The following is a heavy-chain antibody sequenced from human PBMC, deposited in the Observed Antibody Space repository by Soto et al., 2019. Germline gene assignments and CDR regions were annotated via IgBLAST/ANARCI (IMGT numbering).Heavy chain of an antibody. J-gene: IGHJ3*02. CDR1: GGSISSYY. CDR2: IYYSGST. Sequence: QVQLQESGPGLVKPSVTLSLTCTVSGGSISSYYWSWIRQPPGKGLEWIGYIYYSGSTNYNPSLKSRVTISVDTSKNQFSLKLSSVTAADTAVYYCARGRGGWFINQLLNAFDIWGQGTMVTVSS. D-gene: IGHD2-2*01. V-gene: IGHV4-59*01. CDR3: ARGRGGWFINQLLNAFDI.